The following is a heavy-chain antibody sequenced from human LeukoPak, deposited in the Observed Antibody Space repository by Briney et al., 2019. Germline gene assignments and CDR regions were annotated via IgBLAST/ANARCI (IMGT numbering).Heavy chain of an antibody. CDR3: AREGHTSGYCGSFDN. CDR1: GFTFSNYA. J-gene: IGHJ4*03. V-gene: IGHV3-30*03. D-gene: IGHD3-22*01. Sequence: GGSLRLSCAASGFTFSNYAMSWVRQTPGKGLEWVAAMSYDGFSKYYADSVKGRFTISRDDSRSTVDLHLSSLGPDDTAVYYCAREGHTSGYCGSFDNWGQGTAVAVSS. CDR2: MSYDGFSK.